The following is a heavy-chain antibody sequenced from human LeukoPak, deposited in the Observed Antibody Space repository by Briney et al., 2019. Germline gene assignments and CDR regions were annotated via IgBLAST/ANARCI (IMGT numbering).Heavy chain of an antibody. Sequence: GRSLRLSCAASGFIFNGYSMHWIRQAQGKGLEWVAVISYDGSNAYYEDSVKGRFTISRDNSKYTVDLQMNSLRPEDTAVYYCAAEGSLYYYDFWGKGTLVTVSS. V-gene: IGHV3-30*03. J-gene: IGHJ4*02. CDR3: AAEGSLYYYDF. D-gene: IGHD2-8*01. CDR2: ISYDGSNA. CDR1: GFIFNGYS.